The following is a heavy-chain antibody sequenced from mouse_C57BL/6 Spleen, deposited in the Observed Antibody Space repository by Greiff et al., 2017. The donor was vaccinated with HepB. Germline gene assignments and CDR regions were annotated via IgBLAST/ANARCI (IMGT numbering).Heavy chain of an antibody. Sequence: EVQLVESGGGLVKPGGSLKLSCAASGFTFSDYGMHWVRQAPEKGLEWVAYISSGSSTIYYADTVKGRFTISRDNAKNTLFLQMTSLRSEDTAMYYCARGDYYGSGAMDYWGQGTSVTVSS. CDR3: ARGDYYGSGAMDY. V-gene: IGHV5-17*01. CDR2: ISSGSSTI. CDR1: GFTFSDYG. J-gene: IGHJ4*01. D-gene: IGHD1-1*01.